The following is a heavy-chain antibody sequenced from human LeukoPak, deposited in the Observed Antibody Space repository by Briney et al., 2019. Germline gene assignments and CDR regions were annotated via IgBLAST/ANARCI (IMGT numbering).Heavy chain of an antibody. V-gene: IGHV3-33*01. CDR2: IWYDGSNR. J-gene: IGHJ4*02. Sequence: GRSLRLSCAASGFTFSSYGMHWVRQAPGKGLEWVAVIWYDGSNRYYADSVKGRFTISRDNSKNTLYLQMNSLRAEDTAVYYCARLLGYCSSTSCYDGDFDYWGQGTLVTVSS. CDR1: GFTFSSYG. D-gene: IGHD2-2*01. CDR3: ARLLGYCSSTSCYDGDFDY.